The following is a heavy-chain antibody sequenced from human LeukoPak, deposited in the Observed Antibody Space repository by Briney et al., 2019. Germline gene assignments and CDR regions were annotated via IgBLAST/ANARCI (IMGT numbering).Heavy chain of an antibody. CDR3: AKGPPTNVAVPGTGFDY. CDR2: IRYDGSSK. J-gene: IGHJ4*02. CDR1: GFTFSSYG. V-gene: IGHV3-30*02. Sequence: GGSLRLSCAASGFTFSSYGMYWVRQAPGKGLEWVAFIRYDGSSKYYTDSVKGRFTISRDNSKNTMYLQMNSLKVEDTAVYYCAKGPPTNVAVPGTGFDYWGQGTLVTVSS. D-gene: IGHD6-19*01.